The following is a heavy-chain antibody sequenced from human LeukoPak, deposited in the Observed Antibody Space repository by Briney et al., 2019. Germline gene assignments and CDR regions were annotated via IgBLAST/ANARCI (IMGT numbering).Heavy chain of an antibody. V-gene: IGHV4-34*01. CDR3: ARRSYYGSGSYFY. Sequence: SETLSLTCAVYGGSFSGYYWSWIRQPPGKGLEWIGEINHGGNTKYNPSLKSRVTISVDTSKNQFSLKLSSVTAADTAVYYCARRSYYGSGSYFYWGQGTLVTVSS. D-gene: IGHD3-10*01. CDR1: GGSFSGYY. J-gene: IGHJ4*02. CDR2: INHGGNT.